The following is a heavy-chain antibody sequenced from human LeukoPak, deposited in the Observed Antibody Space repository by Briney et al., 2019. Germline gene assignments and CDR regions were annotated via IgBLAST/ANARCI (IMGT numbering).Heavy chain of an antibody. CDR1: GFTFSSYA. D-gene: IGHD3-16*02. CDR2: ISGSGGST. J-gene: IGHJ4*02. V-gene: IGHV3-23*01. Sequence: PGGSLRLSCAASGFTFSSYAMSWVRQAPGKGLEWVSAISGSGGSTYYADSVKGRFTISRDNAKNSLYLQMNSLRAEDTAVYYCARDQDYVWGSYRYTNGYWGQGTLVTVSS. CDR3: ARDQDYVWGSYRYTNGY.